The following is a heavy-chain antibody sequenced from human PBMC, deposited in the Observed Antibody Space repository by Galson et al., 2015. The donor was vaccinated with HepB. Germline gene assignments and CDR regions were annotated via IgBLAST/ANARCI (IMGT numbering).Heavy chain of an antibody. CDR3: TRENYFDY. CDR2: IYYSGST. V-gene: IGHV4-59*01. CDR1: GGSISSYY. J-gene: IGHJ4*02. Sequence: LTCTVSGGSISSYYWGWMRQPPGKGLEWIGYIYYSGSTNYNPSLRSRVTISVDTSKNQFSLKLSSVTAADTAVYYCTRENYFDYWGQGTLVTVSS.